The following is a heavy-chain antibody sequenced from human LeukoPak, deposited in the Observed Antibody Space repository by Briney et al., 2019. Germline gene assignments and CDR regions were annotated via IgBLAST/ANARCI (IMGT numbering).Heavy chain of an antibody. CDR3: VKEFGSGPPAL. J-gene: IGHJ4*02. CDR2: IKQDGSEK. CDR1: GFTFSSYW. V-gene: IGHV3-7*01. D-gene: IGHD3-16*01. Sequence: PGGSLRLSCAASGFTFSSYWMAWVRQAPGKGLEWVANIKQDGSEKYYVDSVKGRFTISRDNAKNSLYLQMNSLRAEDTAVFYCVKEFGSGPPALWGQGTLFSVSS.